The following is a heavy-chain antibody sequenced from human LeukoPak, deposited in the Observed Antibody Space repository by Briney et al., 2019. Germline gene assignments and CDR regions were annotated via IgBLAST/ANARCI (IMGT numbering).Heavy chain of an antibody. CDR2: IKQDGSEK. V-gene: IGHV3-7*01. Sequence: PGGSLRLSCAASGFTFSSYWMSWVRQAPGKGLEWVANIKQDGSEKYYVDSVKGRFTISRDNAKNSLYLQMNSLRAEDTAVYYCARVEQQLVFDYMDVWGKGTTVTVSS. J-gene: IGHJ6*03. D-gene: IGHD6-13*01. CDR1: GFTFSSYW. CDR3: ARVEQQLVFDYMDV.